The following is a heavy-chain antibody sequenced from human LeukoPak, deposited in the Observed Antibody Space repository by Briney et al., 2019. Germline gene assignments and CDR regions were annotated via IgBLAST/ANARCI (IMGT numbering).Heavy chain of an antibody. D-gene: IGHD3-10*01. V-gene: IGHV3-23*01. CDR2: ISGSGGST. CDR3: AKYDYGSGSSPQDY. CDR1: GFTFSNYA. Sequence: GASLRLSCAASGFTFSNYAMSWVRQAPGKGLEWVSAISGSGGSTYYADSVKGRFTISRDNSKNTLYLQMNSLRAEDTAVYYCAKYDYGSGSSPQDYWGQGTLVTVSS. J-gene: IGHJ4*02.